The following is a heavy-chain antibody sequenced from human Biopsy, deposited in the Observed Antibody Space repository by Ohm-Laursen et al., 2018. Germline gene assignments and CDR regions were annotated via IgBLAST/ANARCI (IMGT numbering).Heavy chain of an antibody. V-gene: IGHV4-59*01. J-gene: IGHJ2*01. CDR1: GDSISSYY. CDR2: VYYTGST. D-gene: IGHD3-22*01. CDR3: ARDRGYYSDRTVPGYFDL. Sequence: SGTLSLTCTVSGDSISSYYWSWIRQPPGKGLQWIGYVYYTGSTDYNPSLQSRVTISVDTSKNHFSLRLRSVTPADTAIYYCARDRGYYSDRTVPGYFDLWGRGTLVTVPS.